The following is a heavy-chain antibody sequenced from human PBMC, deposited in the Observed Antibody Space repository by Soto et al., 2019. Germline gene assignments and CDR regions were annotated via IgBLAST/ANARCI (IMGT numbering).Heavy chain of an antibody. CDR2: ISGSGSST. D-gene: IGHD6-13*01. Sequence: GGSLRLSCAASGFTFSSYSMNWVRQAPGKGLEWVSAISGSGSSTYYADSVKGRFTISRDNSKNTLYLQMNSLRAEDTAVYYCAKDLSLAAAGLFDYWGQGTLVTVSS. J-gene: IGHJ4*02. V-gene: IGHV3-23*01. CDR3: AKDLSLAAAGLFDY. CDR1: GFTFSSYS.